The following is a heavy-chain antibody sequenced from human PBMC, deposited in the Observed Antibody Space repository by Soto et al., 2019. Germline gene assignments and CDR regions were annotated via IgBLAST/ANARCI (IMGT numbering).Heavy chain of an antibody. CDR2: ISSNGGST. CDR1: GFTFSSYA. J-gene: IGHJ4*02. Sequence: GGSLRLSCSASGFTFSSYAMHWVRQAPGKGLEYVSAISSNGGSTYYADSVKGRFTISRDNSKNTLYLQMSSLRAEDTAVYYCVKGHYGGNAHFDYWGQGTLVTVSS. D-gene: IGHD4-17*01. V-gene: IGHV3-64D*08. CDR3: VKGHYGGNAHFDY.